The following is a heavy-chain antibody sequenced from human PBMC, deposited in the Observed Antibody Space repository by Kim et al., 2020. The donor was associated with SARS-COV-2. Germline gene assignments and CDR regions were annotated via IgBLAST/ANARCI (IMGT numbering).Heavy chain of an antibody. CDR2: ISSSSSYI. D-gene: IGHD6-19*01. Sequence: GGSLRLSCAASGFTFSSYSMNWVRQAPGKGLEWVSSISSSSSYIYYADSVKGRFTISRDNAKNSLYLQMNSLRAEDTAVYYCARRSIAVAGHYYGMDVWGQGTTVTVSS. CDR1: GFTFSSYS. CDR3: ARRSIAVAGHYYGMDV. V-gene: IGHV3-21*01. J-gene: IGHJ6*02.